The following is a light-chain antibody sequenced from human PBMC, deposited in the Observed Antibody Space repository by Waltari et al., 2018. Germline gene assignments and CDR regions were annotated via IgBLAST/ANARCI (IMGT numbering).Light chain of an antibody. V-gene: IGLV2-14*03. CDR1: STDVGGYNN. Sequence: QSALTQPASVSGSPGQSITIPCPGTSTDVGGYNNVSWYQQHPGKAPKLIIFVVSTRPSGVSSRFSGSKSGNTASLTISGLQAQDEADYYCSSYISSDTLELFGGGTSLTVL. CDR3: SSYISSDTLEL. CDR2: VVS. J-gene: IGLJ2*01.